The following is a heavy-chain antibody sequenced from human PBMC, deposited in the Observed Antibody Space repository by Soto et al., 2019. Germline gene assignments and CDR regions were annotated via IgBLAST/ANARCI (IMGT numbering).Heavy chain of an antibody. CDR2: IYYSGST. V-gene: IGHV4-31*03. D-gene: IGHD1-26*01. Sequence: QVQLQESGPGLVKPSQTLSLTCSVSGGSISSSGYYWSWIRQHPEKGLEWIGYIYYSGSTNYNPSLKSRVIISVDTSSNRFSLDLRSVTAADTAIYYCARHSASWQWFDYWGQGTLVTVSS. CDR3: ARHSASWQWFDY. CDR1: GGSISSSGYY. J-gene: IGHJ5*01.